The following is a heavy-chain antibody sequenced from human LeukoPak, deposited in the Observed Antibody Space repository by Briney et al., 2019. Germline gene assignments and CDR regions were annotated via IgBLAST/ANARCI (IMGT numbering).Heavy chain of an antibody. Sequence: PGRSLRLSCSASGFTFGDHAMSWVRQAPGKGLEWVGFIRSIGYGGTTEYAASVEGRFSSSRDDSKSFVYLQMSSLKAEDTAVYYCTRVRSGNDFDYWGQGTLVTVSS. CDR3: TRVRSGNDFDY. CDR1: GFTFGDHA. CDR2: IRSIGYGGTT. J-gene: IGHJ4*02. D-gene: IGHD3-10*01. V-gene: IGHV3-49*04.